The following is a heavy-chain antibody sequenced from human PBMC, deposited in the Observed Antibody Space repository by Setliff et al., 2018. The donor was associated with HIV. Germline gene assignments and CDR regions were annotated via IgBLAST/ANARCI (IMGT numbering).Heavy chain of an antibody. CDR2: IYNSGST. CDR1: GGSISSGDYY. V-gene: IGHV4-31*03. Sequence: SETLSLTCTVSGGSISSGDYYWSWIRQHPGKGLEWIGYIYNSGSTNYNPSLKSRVTISVDRSKNQFSLKLRSVTAADTAVYYCARDLIASAGSFDYWGQGTLVTAPQ. D-gene: IGHD6-13*01. CDR3: ARDLIASAGSFDY. J-gene: IGHJ4*02.